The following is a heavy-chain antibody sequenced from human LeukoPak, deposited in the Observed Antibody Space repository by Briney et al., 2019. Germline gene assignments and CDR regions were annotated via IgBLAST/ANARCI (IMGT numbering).Heavy chain of an antibody. CDR3: ARRGYYNGRNWYFDL. J-gene: IGHJ2*01. Sequence: SETLSLTCTVSGGSITTYYWSRVRQPPGKGLEWIGYIYSTGSTDYNPSLKSRVTISIDTSKNQFSLKLTSVTAADTAVYFCARRGYYNGRNWYFDLWGRGTLVTVSS. CDR2: IYSTGST. D-gene: IGHD3-9*01. CDR1: GGSITTYY. V-gene: IGHV4-59*08.